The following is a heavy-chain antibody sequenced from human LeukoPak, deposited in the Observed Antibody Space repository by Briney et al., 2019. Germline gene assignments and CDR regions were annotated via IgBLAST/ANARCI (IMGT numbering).Heavy chain of an antibody. J-gene: IGHJ4*02. V-gene: IGHV4-34*01. Sequence: SETLSLTCAVYGGPFSGYYWSWIRQPPGKGLEWIGEINHSGSTNYNPSLKSRVTISVDTSKNQFSLKLSSVTAADTAVYYCARSYCSSTSCYHGTQAEYYFDYWGQGTLVTVSS. CDR3: ARSYCSSTSCYHGTQAEYYFDY. D-gene: IGHD2-2*01. CDR2: INHSGST. CDR1: GGPFSGYY.